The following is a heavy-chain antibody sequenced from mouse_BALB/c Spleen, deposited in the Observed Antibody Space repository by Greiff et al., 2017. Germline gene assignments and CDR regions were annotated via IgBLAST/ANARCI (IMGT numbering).Heavy chain of an antibody. Sequence: EVKVVESGGDLVKPGGSLKLSCAASGFTFSSYGMSWVRQTPDKRLEWVATISSGGSYTYYPDSVKGRFTISRDNAKNTLYLQMSSLKSEDTAMYSCGSMDYWGQGTSVTVSS. CDR1: GFTFSSYG. J-gene: IGHJ4*01. CDR2: ISSGGSYT. CDR3: GSMDY. V-gene: IGHV5-6*01.